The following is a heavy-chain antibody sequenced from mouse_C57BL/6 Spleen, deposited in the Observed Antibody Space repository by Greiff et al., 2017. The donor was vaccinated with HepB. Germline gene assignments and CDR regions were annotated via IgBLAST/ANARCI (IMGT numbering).Heavy chain of an antibody. J-gene: IGHJ2*01. V-gene: IGHV1-26*01. CDR1: GYTFTDYY. D-gene: IGHD2-10*02. CDR3: ARWYGNNYFDY. Sequence: VQLQQSGPELVKPGASVKISCKASGYTFTDYYMNWVKQSHGKSLEWIGDINPNNGGTSYNQKFKGKATLTVDKSSSTAYMELRSLTSEDSAVYYCARWYGNNYFDYWGQGTTLTVSS. CDR2: INPNNGGT.